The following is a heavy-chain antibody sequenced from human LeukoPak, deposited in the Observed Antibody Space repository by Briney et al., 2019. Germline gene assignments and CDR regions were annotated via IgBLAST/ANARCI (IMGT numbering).Heavy chain of an antibody. CDR2: IYTSGST. D-gene: IGHD3-10*01. CDR3: ARGSLLWPDDY. CDR1: GGSISSGSYY. V-gene: IGHV4-61*02. J-gene: IGHJ4*02. Sequence: TSQTLSLTCTVSGGSISSGSYYWSWIRQPAGKGLEWIGRIYTSGSTNYNPSLKSRVTISVDTSKNQFSLKLSSVTAADTAVYYCARGSLLWPDDYWGQGTLVTVSS.